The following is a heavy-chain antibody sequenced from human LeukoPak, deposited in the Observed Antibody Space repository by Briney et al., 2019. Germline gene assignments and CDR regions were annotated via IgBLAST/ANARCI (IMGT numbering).Heavy chain of an antibody. V-gene: IGHV3-23*01. CDR3: AKDKGYSSGWPFDY. CDR1: GFTFSSYA. Sequence: PGGSLRLSCAASGFTFSSYAMSWVRQAPGKGPEWVSAISGSGGSTYYADSVKGRFTISRGNSKNTLYLQMNSLRAEDTAVYYCAKDKGYSSGWPFDYWGQGTLVTVSS. D-gene: IGHD6-19*01. J-gene: IGHJ4*02. CDR2: ISGSGGST.